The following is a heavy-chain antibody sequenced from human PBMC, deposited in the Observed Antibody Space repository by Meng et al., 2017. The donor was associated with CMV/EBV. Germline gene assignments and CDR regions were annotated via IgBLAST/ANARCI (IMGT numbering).Heavy chain of an antibody. CDR2: ISSSGSTI. CDR1: GFTFSSYE. V-gene: IGHV3-48*03. CDR3: ASRSPYGERATVFDAFDI. Sequence: GESLKISCAASGFTFSSYEMDWVRQAPGKGLEWVSYISSSGSTIYYADSVKGRFTISRDNAKNSLYLQMNSLRAEDTAVYYCASRSPYGERATVFDAFDIWGQGPMVTVSS. J-gene: IGHJ3*02. D-gene: IGHD5-24*01.